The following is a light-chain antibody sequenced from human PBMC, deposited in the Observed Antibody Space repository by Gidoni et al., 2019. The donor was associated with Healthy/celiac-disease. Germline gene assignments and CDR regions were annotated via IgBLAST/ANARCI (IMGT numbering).Light chain of an antibody. CDR2: GKN. CDR1: SLRSYY. J-gene: IGLJ2*01. CDR3: NSRDSSGNHVV. Sequence: SSELTQDSAVSVALGQTVRITCKGDSLRSYYASWYQQKPGQAPVLVIYGKNNRPSGIPDRFSASSSGNTASLTITGAQAEDEADYYCNSRDSSGNHVVFGGGTKLTVL. V-gene: IGLV3-19*01.